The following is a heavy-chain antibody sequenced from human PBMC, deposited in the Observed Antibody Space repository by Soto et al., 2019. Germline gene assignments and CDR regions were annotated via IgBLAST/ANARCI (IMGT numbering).Heavy chain of an antibody. CDR1: GYTFTSYG. J-gene: IGHJ4*02. CDR2: ISAYNGNT. Sequence: QVQLVQSGAEVKKPGASVKVSCKASGYTFTSYGISWVRQAPGQGLEWMGWISAYNGNTHYAQKLQGRLTMTTDTSTSTASAELTTFRSDNRPRYYCAREPNYSDYGGQANLGTDSS. CDR3: AREPNYSDY. V-gene: IGHV1-18*01.